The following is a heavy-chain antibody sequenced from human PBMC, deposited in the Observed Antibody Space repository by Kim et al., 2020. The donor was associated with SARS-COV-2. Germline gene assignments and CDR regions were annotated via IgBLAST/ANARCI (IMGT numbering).Heavy chain of an antibody. V-gene: IGHV7-4-1*02. D-gene: IGHD5-18*01. CDR3: ARDTATLSLDS. Sequence: PTYAQCFAGRFVFSLDPSVTTAYLQISSLKADDTAVYYCARDTATLSLDSWGQGTLVTVSS. CDR2: P. J-gene: IGHJ4*02.